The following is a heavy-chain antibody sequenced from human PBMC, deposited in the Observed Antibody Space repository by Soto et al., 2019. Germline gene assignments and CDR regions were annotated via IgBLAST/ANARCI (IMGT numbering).Heavy chain of an antibody. CDR2: INHSGST. V-gene: IGHV4-34*01. J-gene: IGHJ4*02. CDR3: GRGLDYLKRIDY. CDR1: GGSCSGYY. Sequence: SEPLSHTCGVDGGSCSGYYWSWISQPPGKGLEWIGEINHSGSTNYNPSLKSRVTISVDTSKNQFSLKLSSVTAADTAVYYCGRGLDYLKRIDYWGQGTLVTVSS. D-gene: IGHD4-17*01.